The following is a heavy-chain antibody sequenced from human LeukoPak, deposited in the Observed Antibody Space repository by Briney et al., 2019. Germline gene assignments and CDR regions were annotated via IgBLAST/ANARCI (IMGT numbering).Heavy chain of an antibody. V-gene: IGHV4-61*01. Sequence: SETLCLSCAASGFTFSSVRLNWGWIRQPPGKELDWIGYIFYNGHTNYHPSRKSRLTISVDTPRNQCDLKWTAMDAAETVVYSWARESAMVRGVPPHYFVCWREGGQVTVSS. D-gene: IGHD3-10*01. J-gene: IGHJ4*02. CDR1: GFTFSSVRLN. CDR2: IFYNGHT. CDR3: ARESAMVRGVPPHYFVC.